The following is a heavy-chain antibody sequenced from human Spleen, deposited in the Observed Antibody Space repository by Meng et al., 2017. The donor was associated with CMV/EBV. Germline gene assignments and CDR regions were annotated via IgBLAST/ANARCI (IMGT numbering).Heavy chain of an antibody. CDR2: INHSGST. Sequence: QWQLQQWGAGLLKPSETLSLTCAVYGGSFSGYYWSWIRQPPGKGLEWIGEINHSGSTNYNPSLKSRVTISVDTSKNQFSLKLSSVTAADTAVYYCARVGDSYGYFFDYWGQGTLVTVSS. J-gene: IGHJ4*02. CDR3: ARVGDSYGYFFDY. V-gene: IGHV4-34*01. CDR1: GGSFSGYY. D-gene: IGHD5-18*01.